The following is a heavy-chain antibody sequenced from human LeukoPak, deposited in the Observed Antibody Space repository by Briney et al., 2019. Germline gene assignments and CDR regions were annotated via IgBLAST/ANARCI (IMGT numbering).Heavy chain of an antibody. Sequence: ASVKVSCKASGGTFSSYAISWVRQAPGQGLEWMGGIIPIFGTANYAQKFQGRVTITADESTSTAYMELSSLRSEDTAVYYCAQGWDTAMVNDAFDIWGQGTMVTVSS. V-gene: IGHV1-69*13. J-gene: IGHJ3*02. CDR2: IIPIFGTA. CDR3: AQGWDTAMVNDAFDI. D-gene: IGHD5-18*01. CDR1: GGTFSSYA.